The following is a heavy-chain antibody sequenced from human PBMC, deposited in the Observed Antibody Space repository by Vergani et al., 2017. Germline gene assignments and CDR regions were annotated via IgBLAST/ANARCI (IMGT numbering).Heavy chain of an antibody. J-gene: IGHJ1*01. V-gene: IGHV1-69*18. CDR3: ARADRYDDSSGTEYFQH. CDR1: GGTFSSYA. Sequence: QVQLVQSGAEVKKPGSSVKVSCKASGGTFSSYAISWVRQAPGQGLEWMGRIIPIFGTANYAQKFKGRVTITADESTSTAYMELSRLRSEDTAVYYCARADRYDDSSGTEYFQHWGQGSLVTVSS. D-gene: IGHD3-22*01. CDR2: IIPIFGTA.